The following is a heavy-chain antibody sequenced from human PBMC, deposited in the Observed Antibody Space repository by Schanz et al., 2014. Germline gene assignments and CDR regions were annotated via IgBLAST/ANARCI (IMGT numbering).Heavy chain of an antibody. D-gene: IGHD2-8*02. CDR1: GFGFSSYS. CDR3: AKSLESCPGGRCSRGYFDY. V-gene: IGHV3-23*04. J-gene: IGHJ4*02. Sequence: EVQLAESGGGLVQPGRSLRLSCAASGFGFSSYSMNWVRQAPGKGLEWVSLISDSGDTAYYADSVKGRFTISRDNFKGALYLQMSSLRAEDTAVYYCAKSLESCPGGRCSRGYFDYWGQGTLVTVSS. CDR2: ISDSGDTA.